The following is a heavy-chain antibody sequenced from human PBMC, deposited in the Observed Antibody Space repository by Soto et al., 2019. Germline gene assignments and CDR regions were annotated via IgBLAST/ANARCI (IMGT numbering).Heavy chain of an antibody. Sequence: EVPLLESGGGLAEPGVSLTLSCAASELSINIYAMSWLRQAPGEGLEWVSGISVSGDSTHHGDTGTGRFTITRDNSKNTLSLQMNSLRAEDTAIYYCAKGNTVFGVVSDAFPIWGQGTMVTVSS. CDR2: ISVSGDST. V-gene: IGHV3-23*01. CDR3: AKGNTVFGVVSDAFPI. D-gene: IGHD3-3*01. CDR1: ELSINIYA. J-gene: IGHJ3*02.